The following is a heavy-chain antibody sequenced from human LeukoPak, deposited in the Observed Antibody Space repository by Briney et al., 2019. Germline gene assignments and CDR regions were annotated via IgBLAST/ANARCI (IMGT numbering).Heavy chain of an antibody. D-gene: IGHD2-2*01. Sequence: GGSLRLSCAASGFTFSSYAMSWVRQAPGKGLEWVSAISGSGGSTYYADSVKGRFTISRDNSKNTLYLQMNSLRAEDTAVYYCAKSLFAVVPAAMFDFDYWGQGTLVTVSS. CDR1: GFTFSSYA. CDR3: AKSLFAVVPAAMFDFDY. J-gene: IGHJ4*02. V-gene: IGHV3-23*01. CDR2: ISGSGGST.